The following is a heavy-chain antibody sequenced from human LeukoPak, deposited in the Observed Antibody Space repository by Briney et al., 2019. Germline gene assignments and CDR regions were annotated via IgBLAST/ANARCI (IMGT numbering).Heavy chain of an antibody. J-gene: IGHJ5*02. Sequence: SETLSLTCTVSGGSISSSSYYWGWIRQPPGKGLEWIGSIYYSGSTYYNPSLKSRVTISVDTSKNQFSLKLSSVTAADTAVYYCARGRLGSGWYGTPRWFDPWGQGTLVTVSS. D-gene: IGHD6-19*01. CDR3: ARGRLGSGWYGTPRWFDP. V-gene: IGHV4-39*07. CDR2: IYYSGST. CDR1: GGSISSSSYY.